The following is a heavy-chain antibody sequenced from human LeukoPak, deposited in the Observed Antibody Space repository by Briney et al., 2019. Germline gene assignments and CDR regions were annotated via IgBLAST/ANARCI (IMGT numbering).Heavy chain of an antibody. Sequence: GASVKVSCKASGYTFTSYGISWVRQAPGQGLEWMGWISAYNGNTNYAQKLQGRVTMTTDTSTSTAYMELRSLRSEDTAVYYCAGGAARPDEGHYFDYWGQGTLVTVSS. D-gene: IGHD6-6*01. J-gene: IGHJ4*02. CDR3: AGGAARPDEGHYFDY. CDR2: ISAYNGNT. CDR1: GYTFTSYG. V-gene: IGHV1-18*01.